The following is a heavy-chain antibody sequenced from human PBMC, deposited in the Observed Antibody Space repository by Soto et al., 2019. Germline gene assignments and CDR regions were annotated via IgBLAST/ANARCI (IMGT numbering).Heavy chain of an antibody. CDR3: ARCYCNVGSCYTCWHFDL. V-gene: IGHV1-18*01. D-gene: IGHD2-15*01. CDR2: IGPYNGNT. J-gene: IGHJ2*01. Sequence: QVQLVQSGAEVKKPGASVKVSCKASGYTFNNYGISWVRQAPGQGLERMGWIGPYNGNTDHAQNFQGRVTMTTDTSTNTAYMELRSLRSDDTALYYCARCYCNVGSCYTCWHFDLWGRGTLSAVSA. CDR1: GYTFNNYG.